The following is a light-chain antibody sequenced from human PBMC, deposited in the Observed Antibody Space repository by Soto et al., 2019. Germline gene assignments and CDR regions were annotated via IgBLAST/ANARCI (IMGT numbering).Light chain of an antibody. V-gene: IGKV1-6*01. CDR1: QDISND. J-gene: IGKJ1*01. CDR3: LQDYNYPWT. CDR2: AAS. Sequence: AIQMTQSPSSLSASVGDRVTITCRASQDISNDLGWYQEKPGQAPKLLIYAASNLQSGVPSRFSGSGSVTDFTLTIRSLQPEDFATYYYLQDYNYPWTFGQGTKVEI.